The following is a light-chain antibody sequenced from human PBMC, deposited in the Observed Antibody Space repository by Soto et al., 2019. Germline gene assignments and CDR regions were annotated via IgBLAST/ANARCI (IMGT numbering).Light chain of an antibody. CDR3: AAWDDSLNGYYV. V-gene: IGLV1-44*01. Sequence: QSALTQPPSASGTPGQRVTISCSGSSSNIGSNTVNWYQQLPGTAPKLLIYSNNQRPSGVPDRSSGSKSGTSASLAISGLQSEDEADYYCAAWDDSLNGYYVFGTGTKVTVL. J-gene: IGLJ1*01. CDR2: SNN. CDR1: SSNIGSNT.